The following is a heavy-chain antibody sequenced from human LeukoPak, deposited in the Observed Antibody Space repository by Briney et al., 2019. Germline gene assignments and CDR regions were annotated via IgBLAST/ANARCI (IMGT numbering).Heavy chain of an antibody. CDR1: GGSFSGYY. CDR2: INHSGST. V-gene: IGHV4-34*01. CDR3: ASLDFWSGYYRN. Sequence: PSETLSLTCAVYGGSFSGYYWSWIRQPPGKGLEWIGEINHSGSTNYNPSLKSRVTISVDTSKNQFSLKLSSVTAADTAVYYCASLDFWSGYYRNWGQGTLVTVSS. D-gene: IGHD3-3*01. J-gene: IGHJ4*02.